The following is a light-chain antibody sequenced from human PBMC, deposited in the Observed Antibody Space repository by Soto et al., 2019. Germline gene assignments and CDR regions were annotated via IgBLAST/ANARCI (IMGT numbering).Light chain of an antibody. CDR3: LQASTFPRT. Sequence: DIQLTQSPRSVPATVGDRVTITCRASRDIGDRLAWFRHKPGKAPQLLIQTASTLVRETPSRFSGSGSGTDFLLTINNLQPEDFATYYCLQASTFPRTFGQGTKVDIK. V-gene: IGKV1-12*01. CDR2: TAS. J-gene: IGKJ1*01. CDR1: RDIGDR.